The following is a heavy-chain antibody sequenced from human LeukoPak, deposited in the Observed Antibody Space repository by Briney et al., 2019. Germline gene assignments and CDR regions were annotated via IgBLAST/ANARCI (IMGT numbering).Heavy chain of an antibody. CDR2: IYYSGST. Sequence: SETLSLTCTVSGGSISSYYWSWIRQPPGKGLEWIGYIYYSGSTNYNPSLKSRVTISVDTSKNQFSLKLSSVTAADTAVYYCARGNGYRTQFDYWGQGTLVTVSS. CDR1: GGSISSYY. CDR3: ARGNGYRTQFDY. J-gene: IGHJ4*02. D-gene: IGHD5-24*01. V-gene: IGHV4-59*08.